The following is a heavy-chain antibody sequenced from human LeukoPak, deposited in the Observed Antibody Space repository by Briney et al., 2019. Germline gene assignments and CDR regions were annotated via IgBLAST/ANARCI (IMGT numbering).Heavy chain of an antibody. V-gene: IGHV3-48*01. CDR2: IGGSGTTI. Sequence: GGSLRLSCAASGFTFSAYSMNWVRQAPGKGLEWISHIGGSGTTIYYADSVKGRFTISRDNSKDTLYLQMNSLRAEDTAVYYCARDLSSSWYDYFDYWGQGTLVTVSS. CDR3: ARDLSSSWYDYFDY. CDR1: GFTFSAYS. D-gene: IGHD6-13*01. J-gene: IGHJ4*02.